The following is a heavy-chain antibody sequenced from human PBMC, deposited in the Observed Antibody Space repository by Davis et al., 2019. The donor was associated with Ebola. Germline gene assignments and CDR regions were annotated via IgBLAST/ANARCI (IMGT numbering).Heavy chain of an antibody. J-gene: IGHJ6*04. CDR3: AKTGPVAGTSGGMDV. V-gene: IGHV3-9*01. D-gene: IGHD6-19*01. CDR2: ISWNSGSI. CDR1: GFTFDDYA. Sequence: SLKISCAASGFTFDDYAMHWVRQAPGKGLELVSGISWNSGSIGYADSVKGRFTISRDNAKNSLYLQMNSLRAEDTALYYCAKTGPVAGTSGGMDVWGKGTTVTVSS.